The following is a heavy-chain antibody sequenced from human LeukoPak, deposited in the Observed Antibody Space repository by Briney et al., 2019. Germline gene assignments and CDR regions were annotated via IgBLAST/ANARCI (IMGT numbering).Heavy chain of an antibody. CDR3: ASSGSYRFDY. J-gene: IGHJ4*02. CDR1: GFTFSSYS. Sequence: GGSLRLTCAASGFTFSSYSMNWVRQAPGKGLEWVSHITASGTAMFYADSVKGRFTISRDNAKNSLYLQMNSLRDEDTAVYYCASSGSYRFDYWGQGTLVTVSS. D-gene: IGHD1-26*01. V-gene: IGHV3-48*02. CDR2: ITASGTAM.